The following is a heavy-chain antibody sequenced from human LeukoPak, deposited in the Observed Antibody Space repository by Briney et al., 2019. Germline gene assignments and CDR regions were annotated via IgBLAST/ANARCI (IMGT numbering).Heavy chain of an antibody. J-gene: IGHJ4*02. CDR1: GFTFSSYG. Sequence: PGGSLRLSCAASGFTFSSYGMNWVRQAPGKGLERVANINQNGGEKYYVDSVKGRFTISRDNGKNSLYLQMNSLRAEDTAVYYCARYRHLGYWGQGTLVTVSS. CDR2: INQNGGEK. CDR3: ARYRHLGY. V-gene: IGHV3-7*01.